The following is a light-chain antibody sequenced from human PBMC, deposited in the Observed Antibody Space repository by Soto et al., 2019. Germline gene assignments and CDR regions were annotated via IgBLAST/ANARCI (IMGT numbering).Light chain of an antibody. CDR2: GAS. J-gene: IGKJ5*01. Sequence: ETVLTQSPGTLSLSPGERATLSCRASQSITNNYLAWYQQKPGQAPMLLIYGASSRVTGLPDRVGGSGSSTDFTRTISRLEPEDFAVYYWQQYRTSPITFGQGTRLEIK. CDR1: QSITNNY. V-gene: IGKV3-20*01. CDR3: QQYRTSPIT.